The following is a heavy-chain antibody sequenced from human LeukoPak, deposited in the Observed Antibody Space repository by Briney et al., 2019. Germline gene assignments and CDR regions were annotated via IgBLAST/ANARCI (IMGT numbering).Heavy chain of an antibody. D-gene: IGHD4-17*01. J-gene: IGHJ4*02. Sequence: GGSLGLSCAASGFTFSSYAMSWVRQAPGKGLEWVSAISGSGGSTYYADSVKGRFTISRDNSKNTLYLQMNSLRAEDTAVYYCAKDDYGDYWEDYWGQGTLVTVSS. CDR3: AKDDYGDYWEDY. V-gene: IGHV3-23*01. CDR1: GFTFSSYA. CDR2: ISGSGGST.